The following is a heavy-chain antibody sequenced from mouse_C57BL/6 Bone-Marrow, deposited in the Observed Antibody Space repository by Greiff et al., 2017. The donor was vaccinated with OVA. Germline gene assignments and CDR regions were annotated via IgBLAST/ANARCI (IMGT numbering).Heavy chain of an antibody. CDR3: ARDGILKGAMDY. CDR1: GYSITSGYY. V-gene: IGHV3-6*01. J-gene: IGHJ4*01. CDR2: ISYDGSN. Sequence: ESGPGLVKPSQSLSLTCSVTGYSITSGYYWNWIRQFPGNKLEWMGYISYDGSNNYNPSLKNRISITRDTSKNQFFLKLNSVTTEDTATYYCARDGILKGAMDYWGQGTSVTVSS. D-gene: IGHD4-1*01.